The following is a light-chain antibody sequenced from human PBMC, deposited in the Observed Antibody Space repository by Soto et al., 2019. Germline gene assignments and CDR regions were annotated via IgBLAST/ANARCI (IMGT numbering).Light chain of an antibody. CDR1: EILYNF. Sequence: IVLTQSPATLSLSPWERATLSCRASEILYNFLAWYQHRPGQVPRLLISDAFNRAPGVPARVNGSGSGTDGTLTISSLEPEDFAVEDCQHRTKWPLTFGGGTKVDIK. CDR3: QHRTKWPLT. CDR2: DAF. J-gene: IGKJ4*01. V-gene: IGKV3-11*01.